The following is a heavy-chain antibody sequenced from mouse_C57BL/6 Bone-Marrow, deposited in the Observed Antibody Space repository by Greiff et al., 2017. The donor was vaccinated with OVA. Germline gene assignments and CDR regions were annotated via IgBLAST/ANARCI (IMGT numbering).Heavy chain of an antibody. CDR2: ISSGGSYT. J-gene: IGHJ1*03. V-gene: IGHV5-6*01. CDR1: GFTFSSYG. Sequence: EVKVVESGGDLVKPGGSLKLSCAASGFTFSSYGMSWVRQTPDKRLEWVATISSGGSYTYYPDSVKGRFTISRDNAKNTLYLQMSSLKSEDTAMYYCARPLLLRYWYFDVWGTGTTVTVSS. D-gene: IGHD1-1*01. CDR3: ARPLLLRYWYFDV.